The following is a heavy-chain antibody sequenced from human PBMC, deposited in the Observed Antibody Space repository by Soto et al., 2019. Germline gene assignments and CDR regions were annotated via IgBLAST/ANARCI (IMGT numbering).Heavy chain of an antibody. D-gene: IGHD3-10*01. CDR3: ARGRMVRGVINYYYYGMDV. Sequence: SETLSLTCTVSGGSISSYYWSWIRQHPGKGLEWIGYIYYSGSTYYNPSLKSRVTISVDTSKNQFSLKLSSVTAADTAVYYCARGRMVRGVINYYYYGMDVWGQGTTVTVSS. CDR1: GGSISSYY. CDR2: IYYSGST. V-gene: IGHV4-59*06. J-gene: IGHJ6*02.